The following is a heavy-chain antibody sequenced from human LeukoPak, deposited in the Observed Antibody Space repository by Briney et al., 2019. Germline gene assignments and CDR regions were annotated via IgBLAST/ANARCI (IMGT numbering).Heavy chain of an antibody. D-gene: IGHD1-26*01. CDR1: GGSISSYY. CDR3: VRGGIVGTTARIPLFDY. V-gene: IGHV4-59*01. J-gene: IGHJ4*02. Sequence: KPSETLSLTCTVSGGSISSYYWSWVRQPPGKGLEWIGYIYYSGSTNYNPSLKSRVTMSVDTPKNQFSLKLSSVTAADTAVYYCVRGGIVGTTARIPLFDYWGQGTLVTVSS. CDR2: IYYSGST.